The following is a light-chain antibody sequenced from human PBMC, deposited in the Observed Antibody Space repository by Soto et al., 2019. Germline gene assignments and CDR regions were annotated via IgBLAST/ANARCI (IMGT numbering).Light chain of an antibody. CDR3: QQRSNWPPIT. V-gene: IGKV3-11*01. CDR2: DAS. CDR1: QSFSSY. Sequence: EIVLTQSPATLSLSPGERATLSCRASQSFSSYLSCYQQKPGQAPRLLIYDASNRATGIPARFSGSGSGTDFTLTISSLEPEDFAVYYCQQRSNWPPITFGQGTKVDIK. J-gene: IGKJ1*01.